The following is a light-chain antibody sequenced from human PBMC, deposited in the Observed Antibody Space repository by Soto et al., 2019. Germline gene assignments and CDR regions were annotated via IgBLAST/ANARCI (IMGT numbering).Light chain of an antibody. CDR3: QQGYSTPADT. J-gene: IGKJ2*01. V-gene: IGKV1-39*01. CDR1: QSISNS. Sequence: DIQMTQSPSSLSASTGDRVTITCRASQSISNSENWYQQKPGKAPKLLISAASRLQSGVPSRFIGSGSGTDFTLTITSLQPEDFASYYCQQGYSTPADTFGQGTKLEIK. CDR2: AAS.